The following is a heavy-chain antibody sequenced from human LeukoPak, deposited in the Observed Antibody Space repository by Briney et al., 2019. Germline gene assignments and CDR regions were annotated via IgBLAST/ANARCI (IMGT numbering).Heavy chain of an antibody. CDR2: IRYDGSNK. V-gene: IGHV3-30*02. J-gene: IGHJ4*02. CDR3: AKDYDILTGAPDFDY. Sequence: GGSLRLSCAASGFTFSSYGMHWVRQAPGKGLEWVAFIRYDGSNKYYADSVKGRFTISRDNSKNTLYLQMNSLRAEDTAVYYCAKDYDILTGAPDFDYWGQGTLVTVSS. CDR1: GFTFSSYG. D-gene: IGHD3-9*01.